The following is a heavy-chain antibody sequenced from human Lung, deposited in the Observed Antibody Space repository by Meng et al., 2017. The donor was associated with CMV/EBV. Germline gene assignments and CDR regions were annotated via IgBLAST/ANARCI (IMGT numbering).Heavy chain of an antibody. D-gene: IGHD3-22*01. CDR3: ASPYYYDSRGAVDI. V-gene: IGHV3-21*01. CDR1: GFTFSSYS. CDR2: ISSSSSYI. J-gene: IGHJ3*02. Sequence: GESXKISCAASGFTFSSYSMNWVRQAPGKGLEWVSSISSSSSYIYYADSVKGRFTISRDNAKNSLYLQMNSLRAEDTAVYYCASPYYYDSRGAVDIWWQGTIVTVSS.